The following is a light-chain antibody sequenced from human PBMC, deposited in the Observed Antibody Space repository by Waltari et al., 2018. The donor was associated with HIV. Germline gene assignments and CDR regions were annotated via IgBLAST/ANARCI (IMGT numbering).Light chain of an antibody. CDR1: QSVSSN. V-gene: IGKV3-15*01. Sequence: EIVVTQSPVTLSVSPGERATLSCRASQSVSSNLAWYQQKPGQAPRLLIYGASTRATGIPARFSGSGSGTEFTPTISSLQSEDFAVYYCQQYNNWPRTFGQGTKLEIK. CDR2: GAS. J-gene: IGKJ2*01. CDR3: QQYNNWPRT.